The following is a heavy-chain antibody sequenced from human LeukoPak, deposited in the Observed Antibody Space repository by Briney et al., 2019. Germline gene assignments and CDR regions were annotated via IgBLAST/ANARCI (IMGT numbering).Heavy chain of an antibody. D-gene: IGHD6-19*01. CDR2: ISGSGGNT. CDR3: AKDRKQWLVVGGAFDI. Sequence: GGSLRLSCAASGFTFNNYAMSWVRQAPGKGQEWVSAISGSGGNTYYADSVKGRFTISRDNSNNTLYLQMNSLRAEDTAVYYCAKDRKQWLVVGGAFDIWGQGTMVTVSS. J-gene: IGHJ3*02. V-gene: IGHV3-23*01. CDR1: GFTFNNYA.